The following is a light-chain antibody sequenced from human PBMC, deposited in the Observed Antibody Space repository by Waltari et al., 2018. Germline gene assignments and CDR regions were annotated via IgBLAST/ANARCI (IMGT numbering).Light chain of an antibody. Sequence: FMLTQPHSVSESPGKTVSISCTRSSGSIARNYVQWYQQRPGSAPTIVIYEDDQRTSGVSARFSGSIDSSSNSASLTMSGLETEDEADYYCQSYDASVIFGGGTRLTVL. CDR1: SGSIARNY. V-gene: IGLV6-57*03. CDR2: EDD. CDR3: QSYDASVI. J-gene: IGLJ2*01.